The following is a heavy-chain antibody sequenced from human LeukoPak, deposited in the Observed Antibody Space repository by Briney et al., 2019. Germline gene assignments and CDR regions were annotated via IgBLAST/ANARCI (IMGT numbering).Heavy chain of an antibody. CDR2: ISGSGGNT. D-gene: IGHD6-19*01. J-gene: IGHJ4*02. Sequence: QAGGSLRLSCAASGFTFSNYSMSWVRQAPGKGLEWVSAISGSGGNTTYADSVKGRFTISRDNSKNTLYLQVNSLRAEDTAVYYCAKDRSGWYVWDFWGQGTLVTVSS. CDR3: AKDRSGWYVWDF. CDR1: GFTFSNYS. V-gene: IGHV3-23*01.